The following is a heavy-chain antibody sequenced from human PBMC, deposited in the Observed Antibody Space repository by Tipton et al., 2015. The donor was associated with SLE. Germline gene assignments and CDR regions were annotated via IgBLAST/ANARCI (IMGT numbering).Heavy chain of an antibody. V-gene: IGHV4-34*01. CDR3: ARAVGVLRLVRSWFDP. Sequence: TLSLTCAVYGGSFSGYYCSWIRQPPGKGLEWIGESNHSGSIRYNPSLKSRVSISVDTSKNQFSLKLSSVTAADTAAYYCARAVGVLRLVRSWFDPWGQGTLITVSS. D-gene: IGHD3-3*01. CDR1: GGSFSGYY. CDR2: SNHSGSI. J-gene: IGHJ5*02.